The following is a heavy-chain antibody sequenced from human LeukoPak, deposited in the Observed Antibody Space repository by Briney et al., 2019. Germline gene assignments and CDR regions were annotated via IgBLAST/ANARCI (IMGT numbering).Heavy chain of an antibody. CDR2: LYYSEST. CDR3: ARSDGGFDP. V-gene: IGHV4-61*01. D-gene: IGHD2-21*02. J-gene: IGHJ5*02. Sequence: SETLSLTCTVSGASVSSGSYYWSWIRQPPGKGLEWIGYLYYSESTNYDPSLKSRVTISVDASKNQFSLRLSSVTAADTAVYYCARSDGGFDPWGQGTLVTVSS. CDR1: GASVSSGSYY.